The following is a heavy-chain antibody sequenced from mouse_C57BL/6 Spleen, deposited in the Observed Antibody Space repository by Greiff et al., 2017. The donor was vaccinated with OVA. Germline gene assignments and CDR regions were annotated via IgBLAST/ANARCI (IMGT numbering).Heavy chain of an antibody. CDR3: ARTSIYDGYYVFAY. Sequence: QVQLKQSGPGILQPSQTLSLTCSFSGFSLSTFGMGVGWLRQPSGQGLEWLAHIWWDDDKYYNPALKSRLTISKDTSKNQGFLKIANVDTADTATYYGARTSIYDGYYVFAYWGQGTLVTVSA. V-gene: IGHV8-8*01. CDR1: GFSLSTFGMG. CDR2: IWWDDDK. D-gene: IGHD2-3*01. J-gene: IGHJ3*01.